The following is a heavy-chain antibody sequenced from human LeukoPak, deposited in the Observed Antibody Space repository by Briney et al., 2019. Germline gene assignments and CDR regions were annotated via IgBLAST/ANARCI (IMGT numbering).Heavy chain of an antibody. CDR2: IYYSGST. V-gene: IGHV4-39*01. J-gene: IGHJ4*02. D-gene: IGHD2-8*01. CDR3: ARLSLYFDY. Sequence: SETLSLTCTVSGDSISSSSYYWGWIRQPPGKGLEWIGSIYYSGSTYYNPSLKSRVTMSVDTSKNQFSLKLSSVTAADTAVYYCARLSLYFDYWGQGTLVTVSS. CDR1: GDSISSSSYY.